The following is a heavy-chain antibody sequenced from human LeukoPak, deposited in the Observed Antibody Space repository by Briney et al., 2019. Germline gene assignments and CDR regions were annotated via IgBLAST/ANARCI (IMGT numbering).Heavy chain of an antibody. V-gene: IGHV1-69*13. J-gene: IGHJ4*02. CDR2: IIPIFGTA. CDR1: GGTFSSYA. CDR3: ARAPYSYGTLDS. D-gene: IGHD5-18*01. Sequence: SVKVSCKASGGTFSSYAISWVRQAPGQGLEWMGGIIPIFGTANYAQKFQGRVAITADESTSTAYMELSSLRSEDTAVYYCARAPYSYGTLDSWGQGTLVTVSS.